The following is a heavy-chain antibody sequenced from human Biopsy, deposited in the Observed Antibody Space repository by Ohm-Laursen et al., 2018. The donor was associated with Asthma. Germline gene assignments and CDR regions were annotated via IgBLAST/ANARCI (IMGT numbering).Heavy chain of an antibody. Sequence: GTLSLTCSLSSGSGGYMRSGNYYWGWIRQPPGKGLEWIGSMYYGETTYYSPSLKSRVTISVDTSKNQFSLILSSVTAADTAVYYCARHDHRWDTYADFWGQGTPVTVSS. D-gene: IGHD2-2*01. CDR2: MYYGETT. J-gene: IGHJ4*02. CDR1: SGSGGYMRSGNYY. V-gene: IGHV4-39*01. CDR3: ARHDHRWDTYADF.